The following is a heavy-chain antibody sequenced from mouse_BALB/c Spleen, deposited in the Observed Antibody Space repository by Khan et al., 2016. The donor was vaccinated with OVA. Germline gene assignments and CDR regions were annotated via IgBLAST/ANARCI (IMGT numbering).Heavy chain of an antibody. Sequence: EVQLQESGPGLVKPSQSLSLTCSVTGYSITGGYSWSWIRQFPGNKLEWMGYISYDGSNNYNPSLKNRISITRDTSKNQFFLKLNSVTTEDTAQSYCGRWGVVVRYWYLDVWGAGTTVTVSS. CDR2: ISYDGSN. V-gene: IGHV3-6*02. J-gene: IGHJ1*01. CDR3: GRWGVVVRYWYLDV. D-gene: IGHD1-1*02. CDR1: GYSITGGYS.